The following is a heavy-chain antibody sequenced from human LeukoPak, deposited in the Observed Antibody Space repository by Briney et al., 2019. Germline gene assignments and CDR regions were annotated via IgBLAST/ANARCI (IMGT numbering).Heavy chain of an antibody. CDR2: IYHSGST. J-gene: IGHJ4*02. V-gene: IGHV4-30-2*01. CDR3: ARATGYSGYDCL. CDR1: GGSISSGGYS. D-gene: IGHD5-12*01. Sequence: PSQTLSLTCAASGGSISSGGYSWSWIRQPPGKGLEWIGYIYHSGSTYYNPSLKSRVTISVDTSKNQFSLKLSSVTAADTAVYYCARATGYSGYDCLGGQGTLVTVSS.